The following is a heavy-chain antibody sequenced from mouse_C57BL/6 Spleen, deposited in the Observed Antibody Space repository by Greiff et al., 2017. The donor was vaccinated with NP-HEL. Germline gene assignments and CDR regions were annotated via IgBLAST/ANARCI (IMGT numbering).Heavy chain of an antibody. CDR1: GYTFTSYW. CDR3: ARDPKLAYFDY. J-gene: IGHJ2*01. CDR2: IDPSDSET. Sequence: QVQLQQPGAELVRPGSSVKLSCKASGYTFTSYWMHWVKQRPIQGLEWIGNIDPSDSETHYNQKFKDKATLTVDKSSSTAYMQLSSLTSEDSAVYYCARDPKLAYFDYWGQGTTLTVSS. V-gene: IGHV1-52*01. D-gene: IGHD4-1*01.